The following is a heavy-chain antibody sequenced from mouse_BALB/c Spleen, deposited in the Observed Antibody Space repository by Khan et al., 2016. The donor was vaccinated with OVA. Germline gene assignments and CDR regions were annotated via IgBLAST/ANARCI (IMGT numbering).Heavy chain of an antibody. CDR1: GFSLTSYA. J-gene: IGHJ4*01. V-gene: IGHV2-6-2*01. CDR3: ARHQFPLSMDY. CDR2: IWSDGRT. Sequence: QVQLKESGPDLVAPSQSLSITCTVSGFSLTSYAIHWVRQPPGKGLEWLVVIWSDGRTTYNSALKSRLSISKDNSKSQVFLKINSLQTDDTAMYYCARHQFPLSMDYWGQGTSVTVSS.